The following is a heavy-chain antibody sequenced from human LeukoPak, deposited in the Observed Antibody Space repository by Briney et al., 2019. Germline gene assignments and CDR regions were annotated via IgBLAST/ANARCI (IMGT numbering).Heavy chain of an antibody. CDR3: ATAHICSGGSCYSVVDY. V-gene: IGHV1-2*02. Sequence: ASVKVSCKASGYTFTGYYIHWVRQAPGQGLEWVGWINPNSGATNYAQKFQGRVTMTSDTSISTAYMELGSLRSEDTAVYYCATAHICSGGSCYSVVDYWGQGTLVTVSS. D-gene: IGHD2-15*01. J-gene: IGHJ4*02. CDR2: INPNSGAT. CDR1: GYTFTGYY.